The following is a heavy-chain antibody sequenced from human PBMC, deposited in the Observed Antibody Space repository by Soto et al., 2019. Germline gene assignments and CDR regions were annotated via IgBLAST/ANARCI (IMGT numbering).Heavy chain of an antibody. V-gene: IGHV3-48*03. CDR3: ATMYYDILTRNFDY. D-gene: IGHD3-9*01. Sequence: EVQLVESGGGLVQPGGSLRLSCAASGFTFSSYEMNWVRQAPGKGLEWVSYISSSGSTIYYADSVKGRFTISRDNAKNSLYLQVNGLRAEDTAVYYCATMYYDILTRNFDYWGQGTLVTVSS. CDR2: ISSSGSTI. CDR1: GFTFSSYE. J-gene: IGHJ4*02.